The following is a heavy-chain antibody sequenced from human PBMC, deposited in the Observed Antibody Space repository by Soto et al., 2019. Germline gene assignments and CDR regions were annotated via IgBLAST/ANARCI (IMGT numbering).Heavy chain of an antibody. CDR2: IYYSGST. CDR3: ARGRRPGQFTYYYGRRGAFDI. Sequence: PSETLSLTCTVSGGSISSSSYYWGWIRQPPGKGLEWIGSIYYSGSTYYNPSLKSRVTISVDTSKNQFSLKLSSVTAADTAVYYCARGRRPGQFTYYYGRRGAFDIWGQGTMVTVSS. J-gene: IGHJ3*02. CDR1: GGSISSSSYY. D-gene: IGHD3-10*01. V-gene: IGHV4-39*01.